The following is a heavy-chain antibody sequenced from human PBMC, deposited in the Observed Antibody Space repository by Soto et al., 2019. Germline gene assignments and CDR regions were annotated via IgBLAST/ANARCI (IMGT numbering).Heavy chain of an antibody. CDR1: GFTFSSYA. V-gene: IGHV3-64*01. Sequence: GGSLRLSCAASGFTFSSYAMHWVRQAPGKGLEYVSAISSNGGSTYYANSVKGRFTISRDNSKNTLYLQMGSLRAEDMAVYYCARPRAFAIWGQGTMVTVSS. J-gene: IGHJ3*02. CDR2: ISSNGGST. CDR3: ARPRAFAI.